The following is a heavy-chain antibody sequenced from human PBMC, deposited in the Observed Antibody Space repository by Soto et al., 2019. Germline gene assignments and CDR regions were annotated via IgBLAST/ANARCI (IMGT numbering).Heavy chain of an antibody. J-gene: IGHJ6*02. CDR3: AREMAAAGTGYYYYGMDV. Sequence: QSGGSLRLSCAASGFTFGNYWMHWVRQAPGKGLEWVSRMNSDGSTTNYADSVKGRFTVSRDNARNTLHLQMNSLRAEDTAVYYCAREMAAAGTGYYYYGMDVWGQGTTVTVSS. CDR1: GFTFGNYW. V-gene: IGHV3-74*01. D-gene: IGHD6-13*01. CDR2: MNSDGSTT.